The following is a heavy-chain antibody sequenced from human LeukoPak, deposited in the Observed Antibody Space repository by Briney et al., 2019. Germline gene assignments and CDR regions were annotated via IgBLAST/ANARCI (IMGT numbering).Heavy chain of an antibody. CDR2: IGIDSSNT. D-gene: IGHD5-24*01. CDR3: ARDYKYAFDN. Sequence: GGALRLSCAASGVTFSDYSMNWGRQAPGEGGEWISYIGIDSSNTNYADSVQGRFTISGDKANNSLYLQMNSLRVEDTSVYYCARDYKYAFDNWGQGTLVTVSS. J-gene: IGHJ4*02. CDR1: GVTFSDYS. V-gene: IGHV3-48*01.